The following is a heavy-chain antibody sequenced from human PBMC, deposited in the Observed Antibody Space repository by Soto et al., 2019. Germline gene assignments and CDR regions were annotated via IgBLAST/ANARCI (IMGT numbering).Heavy chain of an antibody. D-gene: IGHD3-16*01. CDR3: ARQGMFTRPAYGMYV. Sequence: GESLKISCKGSGYSFTSYWITWVRQMPGKGLEWMGRIDPSDSYTNYSPSFQGHVTISTDKSISTAYLQWSSLKASDTAMYYCARQGMFTRPAYGMYVWCQRTTVTVSS. V-gene: IGHV5-10-1*01. CDR2: IDPSDSYT. CDR1: GYSFTSYW. J-gene: IGHJ6*02.